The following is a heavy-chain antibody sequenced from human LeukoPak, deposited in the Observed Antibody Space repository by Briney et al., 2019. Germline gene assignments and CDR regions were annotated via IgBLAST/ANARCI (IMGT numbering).Heavy chain of an antibody. CDR2: IYDSEST. Sequence: SETLSLTCTVSGGSISSYYWSWIRQPPGKGLEWIGNIYDSESTNYNPSLKSRVTISVDTSKNQCSLKLSSVTAADTAVYYCARQSISGSSLSYFDYWGQGTLVNVSS. J-gene: IGHJ4*02. CDR1: GGSISSYY. CDR3: ARQSISGSSLSYFDY. D-gene: IGHD3-22*01. V-gene: IGHV4-59*01.